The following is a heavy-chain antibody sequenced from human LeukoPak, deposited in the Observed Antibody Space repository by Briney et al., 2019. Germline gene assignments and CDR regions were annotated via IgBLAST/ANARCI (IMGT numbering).Heavy chain of an antibody. CDR3: ARERRAWGEDF. CDR2: IYESGST. Sequence: SKTLSLTCTVSGYSISSGYYWGWIRQPPGKGLEWIGSIYESGSTYYNPSLKSRVTISVDTSKNQFSLKLSSVTAADTAVYYCARERRAWGEDFWGQGTLVTVSS. D-gene: IGHD3-16*01. V-gene: IGHV4-38-2*02. J-gene: IGHJ4*02. CDR1: GYSISSGYY.